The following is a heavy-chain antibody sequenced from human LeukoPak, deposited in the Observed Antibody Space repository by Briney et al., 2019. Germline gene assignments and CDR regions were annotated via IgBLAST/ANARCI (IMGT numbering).Heavy chain of an antibody. CDR3: ARVGSGSNSDY. CDR2: IDSDGSST. J-gene: IGHJ4*02. D-gene: IGHD1-26*01. Sequence: GGSLRLSCAASGFTFSSYWMHWVRQGPGKGLVWVSRIDSDGSSTNYADSVKGRFTISRDNAKNTLYLQMNSLRAEDTAIYYCARVGSGSNSDYWGQGTLVTVSS. V-gene: IGHV3-74*01. CDR1: GFTFSSYW.